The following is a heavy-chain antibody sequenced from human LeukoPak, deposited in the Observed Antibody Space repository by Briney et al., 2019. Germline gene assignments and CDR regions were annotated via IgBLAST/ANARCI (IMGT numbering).Heavy chain of an antibody. CDR1: GGSFSGYY. D-gene: IGHD3-9*01. CDR2: INHSGST. CDR3: ARGYPPATAHWLLLRYYYGMDV. V-gene: IGHV4-34*01. J-gene: IGHJ6*02. Sequence: SETLSLTCAVYGGSFSGYYWSWIRQPPGKGLEWIGEINHSGSTNYNPSLKSRVTISVDTSKNQFSLKLSSVTAADTAVYYCARGYPPATAHWLLLRYYYGMDVWGQGTTVTVSS.